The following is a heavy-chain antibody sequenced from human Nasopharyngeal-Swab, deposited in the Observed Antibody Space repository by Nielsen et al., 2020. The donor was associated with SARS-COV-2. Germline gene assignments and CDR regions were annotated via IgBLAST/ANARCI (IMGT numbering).Heavy chain of an antibody. V-gene: IGHV7-4-1*02. CDR3: ARDYDILTGYYYYYYGMDV. D-gene: IGHD3-9*01. CDR2: INTNTGHP. J-gene: IGHJ6*02. Sequence: RRPPGQGLEGMGWINTNTGHPTYAQGFTGRFVFSLDTSVSTAYLQISSLKAVDTAVYYCARDYDILTGYYYYYYGMDVWGQGTTVTVSS.